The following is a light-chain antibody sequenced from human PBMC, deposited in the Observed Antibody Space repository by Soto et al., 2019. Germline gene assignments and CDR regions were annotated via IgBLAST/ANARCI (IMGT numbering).Light chain of an antibody. CDR3: TSYAGSNNLV. V-gene: IGLV2-8*01. CDR1: SSDVGGYNY. CDR2: EVN. J-gene: IGLJ1*01. Sequence: QSALTQPPSASGSPGQSVTISCTGTSSDVGGYNYVSWYQQHPGKAPQLMIYEVNKRPSGVPDRFSGSKSGNTASLTVSGLQAEDEADYYCTSYAGSNNLVFGTGTQLTVL.